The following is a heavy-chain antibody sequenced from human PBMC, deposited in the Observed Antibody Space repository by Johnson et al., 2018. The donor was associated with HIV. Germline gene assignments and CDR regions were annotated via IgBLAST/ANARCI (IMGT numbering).Heavy chain of an antibody. D-gene: IGHD1-14*01. CDR1: GFTFSTYG. V-gene: IGHV3-30*02. CDR3: PVDTEAFDI. CDR2: IRYDGKDK. J-gene: IGHJ3*02. Sequence: QVQLVESGGGVVQPGGSLRLSCAASGFTFSTYGIHWVRQAPGKGLEWVSFIRYDGKDKYYADSVKGRFTISRDNSKNTLYLQMNSLRAEDTAVYYCPVDTEAFDIWGQGTMVTVSS.